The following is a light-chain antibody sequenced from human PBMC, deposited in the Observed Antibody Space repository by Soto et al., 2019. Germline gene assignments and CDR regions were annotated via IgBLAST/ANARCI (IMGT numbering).Light chain of an antibody. J-gene: IGKJ1*01. CDR2: GAS. CDR3: QQYGRSPWT. CDR1: QSVSTTY. V-gene: IGKV3-20*01. Sequence: EIVLTQSPGTLSLSPGEGATLSCRASQSVSTTYLAWYQQKPGQAPRLLIYGASTRATGIPDRFSGSGSGTDFTLTINRLEPEDFAVYYCQQYGRSPWTVGQGTKVEIK.